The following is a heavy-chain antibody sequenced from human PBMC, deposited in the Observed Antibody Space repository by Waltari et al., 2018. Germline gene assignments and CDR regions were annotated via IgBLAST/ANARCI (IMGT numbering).Heavy chain of an antibody. J-gene: IGHJ4*02. D-gene: IGHD2-21*02. V-gene: IGHV3-23*01. Sequence: EVQLLESGGGLVQPGGSLRLSCAVSGFTFSSYAMNWVLQAPGKGMEWVSAISRSGASTYYSDSVKGRFTMSRDNSKNTLFLQMNSLRAEDTAVYYCAKADDYYKYYFDYWGQGTLVTVSS. CDR2: ISRSGAST. CDR3: AKADDYYKYYFDY. CDR1: GFTFSSYA.